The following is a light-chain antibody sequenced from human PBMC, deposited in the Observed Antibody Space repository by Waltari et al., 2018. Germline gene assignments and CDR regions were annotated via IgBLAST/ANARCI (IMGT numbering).Light chain of an antibody. CDR1: QSVSSN. J-gene: IGKJ1*01. Sequence: IVMTQSPATLSVSPGERATLSCRASQSVSSNLAWYQQKPGQAPRLLIYGASTRATGIPARFSGSGSGTEFTLTISSLQSEDFAVYYCQQYNNWHTWTFGQGTKVEIK. V-gene: IGKV3-15*01. CDR2: GAS. CDR3: QQYNNWHTWT.